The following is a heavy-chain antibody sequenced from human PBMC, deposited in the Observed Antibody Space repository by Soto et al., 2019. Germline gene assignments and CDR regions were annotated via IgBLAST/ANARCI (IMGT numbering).Heavy chain of an antibody. CDR1: GFTFSSYG. CDR2: IWYDGSNK. Sequence: QVQLVESGGGVVQPGRSLRLSCAASGFTFSSYGMHWVRQAPGKGLEWVAVIWYDGSNKYYADSVKGRFTISRDNSKNTLYLQMNSLRADDTAVYYCARDRLRSSFDYCGQGTLATVSS. V-gene: IGHV3-33*01. J-gene: IGHJ4*02. CDR3: ARDRLRSSFDY.